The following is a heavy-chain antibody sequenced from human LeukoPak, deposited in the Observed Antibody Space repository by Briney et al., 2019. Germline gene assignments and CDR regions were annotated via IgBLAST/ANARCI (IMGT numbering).Heavy chain of an antibody. CDR2: INPNSGGT. CDR3: AREAGDYYYGMDV. D-gene: IGHD6-25*01. CDR1: GYTFTGYY. Sequence: GASVKVSCKASGYTFTGYYMHWVRRAPGQGLEWMGWINPNSGGTNYAQKFQGRVTMTRDTSISTAYMELSRLRSDDTAVYYCAREAGDYYYGMDVWGQGTTVTVSS. J-gene: IGHJ6*02. V-gene: IGHV1-2*02.